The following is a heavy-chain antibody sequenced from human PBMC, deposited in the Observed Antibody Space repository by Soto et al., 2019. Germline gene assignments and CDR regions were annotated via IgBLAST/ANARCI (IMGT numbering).Heavy chain of an antibody. V-gene: IGHV1-69*01. CDR3: ARSQGSSTSLEIYYYYYYGMDV. CDR1: GGTFSSYA. D-gene: IGHD2-2*01. Sequence: QVQLVQSGAEVKKPGSSVKVSCKASGGTFSSYAISWVRQAPGQGLEWMGGIIPISGTANYAQKFQGRVTITADECTSTASMELSSLRSEDTAVYYCARSQGSSTSLEIYYYYYYGMDVWGQGTMVTVSS. CDR2: IIPISGTA. J-gene: IGHJ6*02.